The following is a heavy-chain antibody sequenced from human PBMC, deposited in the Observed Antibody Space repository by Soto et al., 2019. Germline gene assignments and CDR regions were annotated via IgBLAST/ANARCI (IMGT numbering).Heavy chain of an antibody. V-gene: IGHV3-72*01. J-gene: IGHJ4*02. CDR2: TRNKAEKYTT. D-gene: IGHD3-3*01. CDR1: GFSFSDHY. CDR3: VSSTSGVVH. Sequence: VQLVESGGGLVQPGGSLRLSCAASGFSFSDHYMDWVRQAPGKGLEWVGRTRNKAEKYTTEYAASVKGRFTISRDDSTMSLFLQMNSLRTEDTAVYYCVSSTSGVVHWGQGTLVTVSS.